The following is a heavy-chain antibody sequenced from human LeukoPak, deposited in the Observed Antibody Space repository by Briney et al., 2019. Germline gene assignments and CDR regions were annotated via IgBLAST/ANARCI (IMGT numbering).Heavy chain of an antibody. J-gene: IGHJ4*02. CDR2: INHSGST. Sequence: SETLSLTCAVYGGSFSGYYWSWIRQPPGKGLEWIGEINHSGSTNYNPSLKSRVTISVDTSNNQFSLKLSSVTAADTAVYYCARLSYDSSGLPSFDYWGQGTLVTVSS. CDR3: ARLSYDSSGLPSFDY. CDR1: GGSFSGYY. V-gene: IGHV4-34*01. D-gene: IGHD3-22*01.